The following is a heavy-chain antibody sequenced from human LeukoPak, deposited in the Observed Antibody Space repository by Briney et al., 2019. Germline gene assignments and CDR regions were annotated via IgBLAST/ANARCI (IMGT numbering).Heavy chain of an antibody. J-gene: IGHJ4*02. CDR2: IYAAGGT. CDR3: GSSNLLTGYYFLNF. D-gene: IGHD3-9*01. CDR1: GFTVSDNY. V-gene: IGHV3-66*01. Sequence: GGSLRLSCAASGFTVSDNYMTWVRQAPGKGLEWVSLIYAAGGTYFADSVRGRFTISRDNSKNTVYIQMNNLGVDDTAVYYCGSSNLLTGYYFLNFWGQGTLVTVSS.